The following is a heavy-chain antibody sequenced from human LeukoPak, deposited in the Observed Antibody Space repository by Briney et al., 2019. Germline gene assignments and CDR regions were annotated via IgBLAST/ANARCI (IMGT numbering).Heavy chain of an antibody. J-gene: IGHJ4*02. CDR1: GYTFTGYY. D-gene: IGHD3-22*01. CDR2: IIPILGIA. CDR3: ARSAMIHQFDY. V-gene: IGHV1-69*02. Sequence: GASVKVSCKASGYTFTGYYIHWVRQAPGQGLEWMGRIIPILGIANYAQKFQGRVTITADKSTSTAYMELSSLRSEDTAVYYCARSAMIHQFDYWGQGTLVTVSS.